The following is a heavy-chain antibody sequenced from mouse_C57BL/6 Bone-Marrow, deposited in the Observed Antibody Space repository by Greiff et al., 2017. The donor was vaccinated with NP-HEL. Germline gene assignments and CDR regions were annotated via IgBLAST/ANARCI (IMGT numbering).Heavy chain of an antibody. D-gene: IGHD2-12*01. CDR3: ARRDYTFAY. CDR1: GFTFSSYT. CDR2: ISGGGGNT. V-gene: IGHV5-9*01. Sequence: RLVESGGGGGKRGGSLRLSCAASGFTFSSYTMSWVRQTPEKRLEWVATISGGGGNTYYPDSVKGRFTISRDNAKNTLYLQMSSLRSEDTALYYCARRDYTFAYWGQGTLVTVSA. J-gene: IGHJ3*01.